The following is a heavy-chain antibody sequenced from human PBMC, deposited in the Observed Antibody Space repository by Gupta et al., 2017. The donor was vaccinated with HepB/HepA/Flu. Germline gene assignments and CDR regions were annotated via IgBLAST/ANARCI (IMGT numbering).Heavy chain of an antibody. D-gene: IGHD2-2*01. CDR1: GGTFSSYA. CDR2: IIPIFGTA. CDR3: ARCIVVVPAAPDYYYYYYMDV. J-gene: IGHJ6*03. V-gene: IGHV1-69*06. Sequence: VKKPGSSVKVSCKASGGTFSSYAISWVRQAPGQGLEWMGGIIPIFGTANYAQKFQGRVTITADKSTSTAYMELSSLRSEDTAVYYCARCIVVVPAAPDYYYYYYMDVGCKGTTVTVSS.